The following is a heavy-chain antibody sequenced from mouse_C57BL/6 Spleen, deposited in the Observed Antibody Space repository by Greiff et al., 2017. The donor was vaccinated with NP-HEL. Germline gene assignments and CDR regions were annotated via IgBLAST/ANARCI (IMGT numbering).Heavy chain of an antibody. D-gene: IGHD2-5*01. J-gene: IGHJ3*01. CDR2: IDPSDSYT. CDR1: GYTFTSYW. CDR3: ARGDYSKGFAY. V-gene: IGHV1-59*01. Sequence: QVQLQQPGAELVRPGTSVKLSCKASGYTFTSYWMHWVKQRPGQGLEWIGVIDPSDSYTNYNQKFKGKATLTVDTSSSTAYMQLSSLTSEDSAVYYCARGDYSKGFAYWGQGTLVTVSA.